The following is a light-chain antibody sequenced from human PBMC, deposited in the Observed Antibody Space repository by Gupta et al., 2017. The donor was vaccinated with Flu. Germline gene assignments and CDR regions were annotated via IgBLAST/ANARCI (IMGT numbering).Light chain of an antibody. CDR1: QSISSY. CDR2: AAY. V-gene: IGKV1-39*01. CDR3: QQSHSTPLYT. J-gene: IGKJ2*01. Sequence: IPMPQSPSSLSASVGDRVTITCRASQSISSYLNWYQQNPGEAPKLLIYAAYSLQSGVPSRFRGSGSGTEFTLTISSLQPEDYATDYCQQSHSTPLYTFGQGTKLEIK.